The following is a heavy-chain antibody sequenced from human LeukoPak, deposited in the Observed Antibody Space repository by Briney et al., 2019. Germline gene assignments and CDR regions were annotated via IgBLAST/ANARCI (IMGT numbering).Heavy chain of an antibody. CDR2: IYYGGST. V-gene: IGHV4-59*01. CDR1: GGSISSYY. J-gene: IGHJ3*02. D-gene: IGHD3-22*01. CDR3: ARAYYYDSSGSDAFDI. Sequence: SETLSLTCTVSGGSISSYYWSWIRQPPGKGLEWIGYIYYGGSTNYNPSLKSRVTISVDTSKNQFSLKLSSVTAADTAVYYCARAYYYDSSGSDAFDIWGQGTMVTVSS.